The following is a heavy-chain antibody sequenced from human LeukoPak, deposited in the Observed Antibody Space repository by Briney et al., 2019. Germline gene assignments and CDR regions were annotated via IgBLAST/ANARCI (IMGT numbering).Heavy chain of an antibody. D-gene: IGHD2-2*01. CDR2: MNPNSGNT. V-gene: IGHV1-8*01. J-gene: IGHJ6*03. Sequence: ASVKVSCKASGYTFTSYDINWVRQATGQGLEWMGWMNPNSGNTGYAQKFQGRVTMTRNTSISTAYMELSRLRSEDTAVYYCAAGYCSSTSCYDYYYMDVWGKGTTVTVSS. CDR3: AAGYCSSTSCYDYYYMDV. CDR1: GYTFTSYD.